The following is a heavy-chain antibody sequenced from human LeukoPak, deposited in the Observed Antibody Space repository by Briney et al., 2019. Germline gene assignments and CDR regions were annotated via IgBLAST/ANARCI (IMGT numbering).Heavy chain of an antibody. CDR1: GGSISSSSYY. CDR2: IYYSGST. V-gene: IGHV4-39*07. J-gene: IGHJ6*02. CDR3: ARGRSGMDV. Sequence: LETLSLTCTVSGGSISSSSYYWGWIRQPPGKGLEWIGSIYYSGSTYYNPSLKSRVTISVDTSKNQFSLKLSSVTAADTAVYYCARGRSGMDVWGQGTTVTVSS.